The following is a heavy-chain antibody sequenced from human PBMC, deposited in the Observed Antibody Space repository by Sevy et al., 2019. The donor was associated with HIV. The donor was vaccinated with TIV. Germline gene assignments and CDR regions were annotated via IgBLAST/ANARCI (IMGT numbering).Heavy chain of an antibody. D-gene: IGHD6-13*01. V-gene: IGHV3-30*02. CDR1: GFTFSSFG. Sequence: GGSLRLSCAASGFTFSSFGMDWVRQAPGKGLEWVAFIRYDGSSEYHADSVKGRFTISRDNSKNTLYLQMNSLRAEDTAVYYFAKSHIAAAGIVYTDVWGKGTTVTVSS. J-gene: IGHJ6*03. CDR3: AKSHIAAAGIVYTDV. CDR2: IRYDGSSE.